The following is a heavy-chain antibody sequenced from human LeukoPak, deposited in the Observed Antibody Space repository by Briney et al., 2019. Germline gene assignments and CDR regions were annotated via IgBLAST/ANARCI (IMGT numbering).Heavy chain of an antibody. J-gene: IGHJ4*02. CDR2: ISSSGSTI. V-gene: IGHV3-11*01. CDR1: GFTFSDYY. Sequence: GGSLRLSCAASGFTFSDYYMSWIRQAPGKGLEWVSYISSSGSTIYYADSVKGRFTISRDNSKNTLYLQMNSLRAEDTAVYYCAKEGDYDFWSGYHTPLNYFDYWGQGTLVTVSS. CDR3: AKEGDYDFWSGYHTPLNYFDY. D-gene: IGHD3-3*01.